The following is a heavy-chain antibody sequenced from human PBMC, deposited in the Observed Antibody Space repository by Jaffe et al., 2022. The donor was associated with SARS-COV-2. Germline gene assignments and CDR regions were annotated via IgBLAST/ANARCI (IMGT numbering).Heavy chain of an antibody. V-gene: IGHV3-9*01. CDR2: ISWNSGSI. J-gene: IGHJ3*02. CDR1: GFTFDDYA. CDR3: AKLPFLPVPMTENIPAPATNPDGYNELGWDAFDI. Sequence: EVQLVESGGGLVQPGRSLRLSCAASGFTFDDYAMHWVRQAPGKGLEWVSGISWNSGSIGYADSVKGRFTISRDNAKNSLYLQMNSLRAEDTALYYCAKLPFLPVPMTENIPAPATNPDGYNELGWDAFDIWGQGTMVTVSS. D-gene: IGHD2-2*01.